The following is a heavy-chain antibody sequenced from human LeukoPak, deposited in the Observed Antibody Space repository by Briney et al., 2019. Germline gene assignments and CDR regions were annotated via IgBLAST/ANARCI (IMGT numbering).Heavy chain of an antibody. J-gene: IGHJ4*02. CDR1: GFIFSHYV. D-gene: IGHD6-19*01. CDR2: ISSTGANK. Sequence: GGSLRLSCATSGFIFSHYVMTWVRQAPGEGLEWVSTISSTGANKYYADSVKGLFTISRDNSKNTLYLQMNGLRAEDTAVYYCAKDGLYSSTERYFDYWGQGTLVTVSS. V-gene: IGHV3-23*01. CDR3: AKDGLYSSTERYFDY.